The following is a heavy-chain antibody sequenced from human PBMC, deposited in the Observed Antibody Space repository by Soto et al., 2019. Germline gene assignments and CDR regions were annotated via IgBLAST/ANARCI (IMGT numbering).Heavy chain of an antibody. CDR3: ARWCSGGSCFPAVAFDI. CDR2: ISSSSSYI. CDR1: GFTFSSYS. V-gene: IGHV3-21*01. J-gene: IGHJ3*02. Sequence: PGGSLRISCAASGFTFSSYSMDWVRQAPGKGLEWVSSISSSSSYIYYADSVKGRFTISRDNAKNSLYLQMNSLRAEDTAVYYCARWCSGGSCFPAVAFDIWGQGTMVTVSS. D-gene: IGHD2-15*01.